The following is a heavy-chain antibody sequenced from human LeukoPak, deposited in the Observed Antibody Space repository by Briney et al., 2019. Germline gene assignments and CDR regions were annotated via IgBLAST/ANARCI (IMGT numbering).Heavy chain of an antibody. CDR1: GFTFSSYS. V-gene: IGHV3-21*04. Sequence: PGGSLRLSCAASGFTFSSYSVNWVRQAPGKGLEWVSSISSSSSYIYYADSVKGRFTISRDNAKNSLYLQMNSLRAEDTAVYYCARDVATKGDYVPYFDYWGQGTLVTVSS. D-gene: IGHD4-17*01. CDR2: ISSSSSYI. CDR3: ARDVATKGDYVPYFDY. J-gene: IGHJ4*02.